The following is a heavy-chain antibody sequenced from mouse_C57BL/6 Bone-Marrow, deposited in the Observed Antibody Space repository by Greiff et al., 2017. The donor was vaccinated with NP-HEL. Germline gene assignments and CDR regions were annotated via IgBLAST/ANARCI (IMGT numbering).Heavy chain of an antibody. CDR1: GFTFSSYA. J-gene: IGHJ3*01. Sequence: EVHLVVSGGGLVKPGGSLKLSCAASGFTFSSYAMSWVRQTPEKRLEWVATISDGGSYTYYPDNVKGRFTISRDNAKNNLYLQMSHLKSEDTAMYYCARDYYGSSYAWFAYWGQGTLVTVSA. D-gene: IGHD1-1*01. CDR2: ISDGGSYT. CDR3: ARDYYGSSYAWFAY. V-gene: IGHV5-4*01.